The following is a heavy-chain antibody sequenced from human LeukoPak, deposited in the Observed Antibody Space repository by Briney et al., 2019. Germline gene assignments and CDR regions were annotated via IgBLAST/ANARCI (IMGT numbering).Heavy chain of an antibody. V-gene: IGHV3-23*01. CDR3: AKSEAVNYYGSGSPFDY. J-gene: IGHJ4*02. CDR2: ISGSGGST. D-gene: IGHD3-10*01. CDR1: GFTFSSYG. Sequence: GGSLRLSCAASGFTFSSYGMSWVRQAPGKGLEWVSAISGSGGSTYYADSVKGWFTISRDNSKNTLYLQMNSLRAEDTAVYYCAKSEAVNYYGSGSPFDYWGQVTLVTVSS.